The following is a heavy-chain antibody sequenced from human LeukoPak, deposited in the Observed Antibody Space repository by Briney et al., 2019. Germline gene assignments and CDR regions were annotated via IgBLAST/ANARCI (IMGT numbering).Heavy chain of an antibody. D-gene: IGHD1-26*01. CDR1: GFTFSSYA. J-gene: IGHJ4*02. CDR3: ARDPGGATDY. Sequence: PGRSLRLSCAASGFTFSSYAMHWVRQAPGKGLEWVANIKQDGSEKYYVDSVKGRFTISRDNAKNSLYLQMNSLRAEDTAVYYCARDPGGATDYWGQGTLVTVSS. V-gene: IGHV3-7*01. CDR2: IKQDGSEK.